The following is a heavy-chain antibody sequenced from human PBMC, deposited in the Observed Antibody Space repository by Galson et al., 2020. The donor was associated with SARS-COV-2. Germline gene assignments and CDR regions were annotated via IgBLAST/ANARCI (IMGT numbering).Heavy chain of an antibody. Sequence: GGSLRLSCAASGFTFDDYAMHWVRQAPGKGLEWVSGISWNSGSIGYADSVKGRFTISRDNAKNSLYLQMNSLRAEDTALYYCAKGFYSSRGGEAFDYWGQGTLVTVSS. CDR1: GFTFDDYA. J-gene: IGHJ4*02. V-gene: IGHV3-9*01. CDR3: AKGFYSSRGGEAFDY. D-gene: IGHD6-13*01. CDR2: ISWNSGSI.